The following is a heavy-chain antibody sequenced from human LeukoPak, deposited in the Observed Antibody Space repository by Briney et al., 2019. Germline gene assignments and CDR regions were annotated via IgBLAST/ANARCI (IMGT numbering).Heavy chain of an antibody. CDR2: IRGSDGST. CDR1: GFPFSTYA. Sequence: PGGSLRLSCAASGFPFSTYAMSWVRQAPGKGLEWVSSIRGSDGSTYYADSVKGRFAISRDNSRNTLYLQMSSLRAEDTAVYYCALGYCSGGDCYANPYYFDHWGQETLVTVPS. CDR3: ALGYCSGGDCYANPYYFDH. D-gene: IGHD2-15*01. J-gene: IGHJ4*02. V-gene: IGHV3-23*01.